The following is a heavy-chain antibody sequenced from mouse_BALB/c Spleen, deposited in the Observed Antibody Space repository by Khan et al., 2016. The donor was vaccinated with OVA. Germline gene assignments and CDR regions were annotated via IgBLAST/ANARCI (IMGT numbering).Heavy chain of an antibody. V-gene: IGHV1S29*02. CDR1: AYTFTDYI. Sequence: EVQLQESGPELVKPGASVKISCRASAYTFTDYIMDWVKQSHGKSLEWIGYIYPNNGDTGYNQKFKTKATLTVDISSSTAYMELRSLTSEDSAVYYCARSGYGSFAYWGQGTLVTVSA. CDR2: IYPNNGDT. CDR3: ARSGYGSFAY. J-gene: IGHJ3*01. D-gene: IGHD1-2*01.